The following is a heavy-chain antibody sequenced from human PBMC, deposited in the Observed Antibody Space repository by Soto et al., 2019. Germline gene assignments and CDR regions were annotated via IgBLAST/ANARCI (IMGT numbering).Heavy chain of an antibody. D-gene: IGHD5-12*01. Sequence: QVQLVQSGAEVKKPGASVKVSCKTSGYTFTDYYIHWVRQTPGQGLEWMGRINPDGGGTKYAQKFQGRVPMTRDTSIQTVYMEVTRLPSDDTAMFYCARDLDGYTHFASWGQGTLITVSS. CDR1: GYTFTDYY. J-gene: IGHJ5*01. V-gene: IGHV1-2*02. CDR3: ARDLDGYTHFAS. CDR2: INPDGGGT.